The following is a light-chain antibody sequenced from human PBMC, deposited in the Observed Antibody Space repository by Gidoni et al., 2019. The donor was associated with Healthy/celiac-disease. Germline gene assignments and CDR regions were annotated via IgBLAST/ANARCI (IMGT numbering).Light chain of an antibody. Sequence: DIVLPQSPATLSLSPGERATLSCRDSQSVSSYLAWYQQKPGQAPRLLIYDASNRATGIPARFSGSGSGTDFTLTISSLEPEDFAVYYCQQRSNWPPAFGQGTKLEIK. CDR2: DAS. V-gene: IGKV3-11*01. CDR3: QQRSNWPPA. CDR1: QSVSSY. J-gene: IGKJ2*01.